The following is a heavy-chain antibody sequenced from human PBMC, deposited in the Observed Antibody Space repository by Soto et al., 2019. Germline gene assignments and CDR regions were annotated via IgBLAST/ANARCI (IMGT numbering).Heavy chain of an antibody. D-gene: IGHD3-22*01. CDR3: VRRPDGGYYFDY. V-gene: IGHV5-51*01. Sequence: GESLKISCKGSGYSFTHYWIGWVRQMPGKGLEWMGLIYPYDSETRYSPSFQGQVTMSVDKSISTAYLQWSSLKASDTAMYYCVRRPDGGYYFDYWGPGTLVTVSS. J-gene: IGHJ4*02. CDR2: IYPYDSET. CDR1: GYSFTHYW.